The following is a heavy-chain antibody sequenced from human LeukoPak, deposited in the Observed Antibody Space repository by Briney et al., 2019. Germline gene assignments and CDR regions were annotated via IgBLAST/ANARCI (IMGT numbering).Heavy chain of an antibody. D-gene: IGHD5-12*01. CDR3: ARNPGGGYDYYFDY. J-gene: IGHJ4*02. V-gene: IGHV3-30*02. CDR2: IRYDGSNK. CDR1: GFTFSSYG. Sequence: PGGSLRLSCAASGFTFSSYGMHWVRQAPGKGLEWVAFIRYDGSNKYYADSVKGRFTISRDNSKNTLYLQMNSLRAEDTAVYYCARNPGGGYDYYFDYWGQGTLVTVSS.